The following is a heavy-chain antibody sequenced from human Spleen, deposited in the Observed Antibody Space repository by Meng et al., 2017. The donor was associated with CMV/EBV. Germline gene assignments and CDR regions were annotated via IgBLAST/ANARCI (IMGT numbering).Heavy chain of an antibody. CDR3: ARGLFYYGP. D-gene: IGHD3-10*01. J-gene: IGHJ5*02. CDR1: GGSISSSSYY. Sequence: GSLRLSCTVSGGSISSSSYYWGWIRQPPGKGLEWIGSIYYSGSTYYNPSLKSRVTISVDTSKNQFSLKLSSVTAADTAVYYCARGLFYYGPWGQGTLVTVSS. CDR2: IYYSGST. V-gene: IGHV4-39*01.